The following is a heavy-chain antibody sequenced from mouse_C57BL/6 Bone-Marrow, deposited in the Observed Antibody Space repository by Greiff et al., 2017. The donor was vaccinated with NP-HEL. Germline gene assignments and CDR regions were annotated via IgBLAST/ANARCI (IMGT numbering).Heavy chain of an antibody. CDR3: ARLWLRGYYFDY. J-gene: IGHJ2*01. V-gene: IGHV5-9*01. CDR1: GFTFSSYT. Sequence: EVNVVESGGGLVKPGGSLKLSCAASGFTFSSYTMSWVRQTPEKRLEWVATISGGGGNTYYPDSVKGRFTISRDNAKNTLYLQMSSLRSEDTALYYCARLWLRGYYFDYWGQGTTLTVSS. D-gene: IGHD2-2*01. CDR2: ISGGGGNT.